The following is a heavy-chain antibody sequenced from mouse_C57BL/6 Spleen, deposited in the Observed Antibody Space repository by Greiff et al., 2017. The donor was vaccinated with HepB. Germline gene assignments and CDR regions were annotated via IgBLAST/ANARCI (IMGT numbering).Heavy chain of an antibody. V-gene: IGHV1-22*01. CDR3: ARLYYGSTYFDY. CDR1: GYTFTDYN. CDR2: INPNNGGT. Sequence: VQLQQSGPELVKPGASVKMSCKASGYTFTDYNMHWVKQSHGKSLEWIGYINPNNGGTSYNQKFKGKATLTVNKSSSTAYMELRSLTSEDSAVYYCARLYYGSTYFDYWGQGTTLTVSS. J-gene: IGHJ2*01. D-gene: IGHD1-1*01.